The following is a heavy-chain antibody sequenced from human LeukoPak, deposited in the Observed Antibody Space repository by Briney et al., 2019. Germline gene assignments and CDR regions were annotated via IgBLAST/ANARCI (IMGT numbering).Heavy chain of an antibody. CDR3: ARERGYDDDYYYYTMDV. V-gene: IGHV3-21*01. CDR1: GFTFSTYS. J-gene: IGHJ6*03. Sequence: GGAQRLSCAASGFTFSTYSLNWVRQGPGKGLEWVPFISSSSSYIHYADSVRGRFTVSRDNPKTSLYLQMNSLRAEDTAVYYCARERGYDDDYYYYTMDVWGKGTTVTVSS. CDR2: ISSSSSYI. D-gene: IGHD5-12*01.